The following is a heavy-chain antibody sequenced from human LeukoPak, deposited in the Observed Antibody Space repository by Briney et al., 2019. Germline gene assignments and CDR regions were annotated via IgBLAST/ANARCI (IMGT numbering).Heavy chain of an antibody. CDR3: ARDWPPTPIIVVVPAAIYGMDV. D-gene: IGHD2-2*01. Sequence: TSVKVSCKASGGTFSSYAISWVRQAPGQGLEWMGGIIPIFGTANYAQKFQGRVTITADESTSTAYMELSSLRSEDTAVYYCARDWPPTPIIVVVPAAIYGMDVWGQGTTVTVSS. J-gene: IGHJ6*02. CDR1: GGTFSSYA. V-gene: IGHV1-69*01. CDR2: IIPIFGTA.